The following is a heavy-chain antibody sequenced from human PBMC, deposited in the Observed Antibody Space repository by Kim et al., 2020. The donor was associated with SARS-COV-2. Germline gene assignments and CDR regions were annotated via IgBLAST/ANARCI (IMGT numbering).Heavy chain of an antibody. Sequence: SVKVSCKASGGTFSSYAISWVRQAPGQGLEWMGGIIPIFGTANYAQKFQGRVTITADESTSTAYMELSSLRSEDTAVYYCARGALENDYGDFLFDYWGQGTLVTVSS. CDR3: ARGALENDYGDFLFDY. D-gene: IGHD4-17*01. CDR1: GGTFSSYA. J-gene: IGHJ4*02. CDR2: IIPIFGTA. V-gene: IGHV1-69*13.